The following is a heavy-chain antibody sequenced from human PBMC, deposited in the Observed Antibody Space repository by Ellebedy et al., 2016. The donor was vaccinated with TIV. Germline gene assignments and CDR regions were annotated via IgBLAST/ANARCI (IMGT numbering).Heavy chain of an antibody. Sequence: AASVKVSCKASGYTFTGSFMHWVRQAPGHGLEWMGLINPRNDVTIYAQNFQGRVTMTTDTSISTAYMELRGLRSDDTAIYYCARSVWPGYFDFWGRGSLVTVSS. J-gene: IGHJ4*02. CDR1: GYTFTGSF. CDR2: INPRNDVT. D-gene: IGHD2-21*01. V-gene: IGHV1-2*02. CDR3: ARSVWPGYFDF.